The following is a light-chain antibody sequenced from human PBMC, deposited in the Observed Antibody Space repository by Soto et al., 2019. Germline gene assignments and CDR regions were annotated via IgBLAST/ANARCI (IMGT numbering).Light chain of an antibody. CDR3: QQLNSYPWT. J-gene: IGKJ1*01. V-gene: IGKV1-9*01. CDR1: QGISSY. CDR2: TAS. Sequence: QLTQSPSSLSASVGDRVTITCRASQGISSYLAWYQQKPGKAPNLLIYTASTLQRGVPSRFSGSGSGTDFTLTITSLQPEDFATYFCQQLNSYPWTFGQGTKVEIK.